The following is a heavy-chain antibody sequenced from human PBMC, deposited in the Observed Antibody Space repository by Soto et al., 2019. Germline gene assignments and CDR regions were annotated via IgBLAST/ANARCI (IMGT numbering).Heavy chain of an antibody. D-gene: IGHD5-12*01. CDR3: AGRGYGYTGRYWFDP. CDR1: GGTFSSYA. J-gene: IGHJ5*02. Sequence: QVKLVQSGAEVKKPGSSVKVSCKASGGTFSSYAISWVRQAPGQGLEWMGGIIPIFGTANYAQKFQGRVTITADESTSTAYMELSSLRSEDTAVYYCAGRGYGYTGRYWFDPWGQGTLVTVSS. V-gene: IGHV1-69*01. CDR2: IIPIFGTA.